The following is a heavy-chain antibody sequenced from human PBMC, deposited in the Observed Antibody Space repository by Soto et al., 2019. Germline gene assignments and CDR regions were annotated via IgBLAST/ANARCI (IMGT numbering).Heavy chain of an antibody. J-gene: IGHJ6*02. Sequence: ASVKVSCKASGYTFTSYDINWVRQATGQGLEWMGWMNPNSGNTGYAQKFQGRVTMTRNTSISTAYMELSSLRSEDTAVYYCARGRGSTRSYYYYGMDVWGQGTTVTVSS. V-gene: IGHV1-8*01. CDR2: MNPNSGNT. D-gene: IGHD2-2*01. CDR3: ARGRGSTRSYYYYGMDV. CDR1: GYTFTSYD.